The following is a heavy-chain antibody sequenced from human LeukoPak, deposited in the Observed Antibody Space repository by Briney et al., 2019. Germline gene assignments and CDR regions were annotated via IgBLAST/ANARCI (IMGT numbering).Heavy chain of an antibody. CDR1: GYTFTGYY. V-gene: IGHV1-2*02. CDR3: ARGRGSSGYDSIDY. D-gene: IGHD5-12*01. CDR2: INPNSGVT. Sequence: ASVKVSCKASGYTFTGYYMLWVRQAPGQGLEWMGRINPNSGVTDYAQKFQGRVTMTRDTSISTAYMELSRLRSDDTAVFYCARGRGSSGYDSIDYWGQGTLVTVSS. J-gene: IGHJ4*02.